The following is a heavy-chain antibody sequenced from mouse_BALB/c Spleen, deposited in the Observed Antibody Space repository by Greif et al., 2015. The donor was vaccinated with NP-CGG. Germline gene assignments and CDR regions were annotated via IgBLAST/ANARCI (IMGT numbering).Heavy chain of an antibody. D-gene: IGHD2-14*01. CDR2: ILPGSGST. J-gene: IGHJ2*01. CDR1: GYTFSSYW. V-gene: IGHV1-9*01. Sequence: QVQLQQSGAELMKPGASVKISCKATGYTFSSYWIEWVKQRPGHGLEWIGEILPGSGSTNYNEKFKGKATFTADTSSNTAYMQLSSRTSEDSAVYYCARSDYRYDVDYWGQGTTLTVSS. CDR3: ARSDYRYDVDY.